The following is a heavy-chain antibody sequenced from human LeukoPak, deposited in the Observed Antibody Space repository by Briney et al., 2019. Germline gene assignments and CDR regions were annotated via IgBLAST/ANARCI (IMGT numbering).Heavy chain of an antibody. V-gene: IGHV1-69*13. CDR2: IIPIFGTA. CDR3: ASCEYSSSAYYYYYYMDV. J-gene: IGHJ6*03. D-gene: IGHD6-6*01. CDR1: GYTFTSYD. Sequence: GASVKVSCKASGYTFTSYDINWVRQATGQGLEWMGGIIPIFGTANYAQKFQGRVTITADESTSTAYMELSSLRSEDTAVYYCASCEYSSSAYYYYYYMDVWGKGTTVTASS.